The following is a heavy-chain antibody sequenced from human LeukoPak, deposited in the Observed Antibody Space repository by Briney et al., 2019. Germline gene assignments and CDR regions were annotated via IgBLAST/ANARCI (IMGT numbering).Heavy chain of an antibody. CDR3: ARASSFGSSWYRTSYYYYYMDV. CDR2: IYYSGST. V-gene: IGHV4-59*01. Sequence: SETLSLTCTVSGGSISSYYWSWIRQPPGKGLEWIGYIYYSGSTNYNPSLKSRVTISVDTSKNQFSLKLSSVTAADTAVYYCARASSFGSSWYRTSYYYYYMDVWGKGTTVTVSS. CDR1: GGSISSYY. J-gene: IGHJ6*03. D-gene: IGHD6-13*01.